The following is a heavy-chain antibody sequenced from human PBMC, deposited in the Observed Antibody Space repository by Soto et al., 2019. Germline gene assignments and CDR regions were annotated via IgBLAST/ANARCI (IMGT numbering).Heavy chain of an antibody. V-gene: IGHV3-7*01. D-gene: IGHD1-20*01. Sequence: EVQLVESGGGLVQPGGSLRLSCAASGFTFGTYWMNWVRQAPGKGLEWVANIKQDGSVKNYVDSVKGRFSISRDNTENSLWLQVNSLRGEDTAVYYCARGYTNTIWPNWYFDLWGRGTLVTVSS. J-gene: IGHJ2*01. CDR2: IKQDGSVK. CDR1: GFTFGTYW. CDR3: ARGYTNTIWPNWYFDL.